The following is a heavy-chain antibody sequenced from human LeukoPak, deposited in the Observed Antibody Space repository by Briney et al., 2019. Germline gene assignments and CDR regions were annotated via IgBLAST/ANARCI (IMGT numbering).Heavy chain of an antibody. CDR2: IYYSGST. CDR1: GVSLSSSSYY. V-gene: IGHV4-39*07. CDR3: ARGHTIFGVPYYYYMDV. J-gene: IGHJ6*03. D-gene: IGHD3-3*01. Sequence: TSDTLSLTCTVSGVSLSSSSYYWGWIRQPPGKGLEWIGSIYYSGSTYYNPSLKSRVTMSVHTSKNQFSLKLSSVTAADTAVYYCARGHTIFGVPYYYYMDVWGKGTTVTVSS.